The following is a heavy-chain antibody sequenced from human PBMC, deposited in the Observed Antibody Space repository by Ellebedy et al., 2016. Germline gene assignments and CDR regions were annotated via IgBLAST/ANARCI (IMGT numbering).Heavy chain of an antibody. J-gene: IGHJ6*02. CDR2: IIPILGIA. D-gene: IGHD6-13*01. V-gene: IGHV1-69*04. CDR3: ARVGYSSSWVDYYYYGMDV. CDR1: GGTFSRYA. Sequence: ASVKVSCKASGGTFSRYAISWVRQAPGQGLEWMGRIIPILGIANYAQKFQGRVTITADKSTSTAYMELSSLRSEDTAVYYCARVGYSSSWVDYYYYGMDVWGQGTTVTVSS.